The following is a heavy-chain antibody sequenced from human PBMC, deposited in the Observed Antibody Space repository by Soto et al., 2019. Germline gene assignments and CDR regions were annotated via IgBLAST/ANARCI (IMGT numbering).Heavy chain of an antibody. CDR1: GVSLKIYA. V-gene: IGHV3-23*01. CDR2: ISGSGSNT. D-gene: IGHD3-3*01. J-gene: IGHJ6*02. CDR3: TKGLTIFGVLIPRSRDYSHSGMAV. Sequence: GGSLGLSCAACGVSLKIYAMSWVCQAPGKGLEWVSAISGSGSNTYNADSVKGRFTISRDNSKNTLYLQMNSLRAEDTAVYYCTKGLTIFGVLIPRSRDYSHSGMAVWGQGTTVTVSS.